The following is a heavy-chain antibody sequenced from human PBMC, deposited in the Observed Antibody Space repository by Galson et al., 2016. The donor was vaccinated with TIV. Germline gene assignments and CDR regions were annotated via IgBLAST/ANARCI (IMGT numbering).Heavy chain of an antibody. V-gene: IGHV6-1*01. J-gene: IGHJ3*01. Sequence: CAISGDSVSSNSAAWNWIRQSPSRGLEWLGRTYCRSRCYYDYAVSVKSRITIESDTSKNQLPLQLNSVTSEDTAVYYCARAAGRNGATCHATCESFDFWGQGTKVTVSS. CDR2: TYCRSRCYY. CDR1: GDSVSSNSAA. CDR3: ARAAGRNGATCHATCESFDF. D-gene: IGHD3-10*01.